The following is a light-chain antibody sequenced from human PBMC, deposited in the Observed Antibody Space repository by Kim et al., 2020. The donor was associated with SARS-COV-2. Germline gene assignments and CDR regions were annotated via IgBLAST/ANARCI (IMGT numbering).Light chain of an antibody. CDR2: DVT. J-gene: IGLJ3*02. CDR1: SSDVGVYNY. CDR3: FSFSNTDTGV. V-gene: IGLV2-14*03. Sequence: QSITISCTGTSSDVGVYNYVSWYQQHPDKAPKLLIYDVTKRPSGVSDRFSGSKSVNTASLTISGLQAEDEADYYCFSFSNTDTGVFGGGTQLT.